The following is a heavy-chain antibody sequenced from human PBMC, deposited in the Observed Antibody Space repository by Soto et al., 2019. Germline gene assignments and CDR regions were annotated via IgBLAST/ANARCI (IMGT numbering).Heavy chain of an antibody. J-gene: IGHJ4*02. CDR1: GFTFSSYA. CDR3: AKEIGYSGYDENLYFEY. D-gene: IGHD5-12*01. Sequence: GGSLRLSCAASGFTFSSYAMSWVRQAPGKGLEWVSAISGSGGSTYYADSVKGRFTISRDNSKNTLYLQMNSLRAEDTAVYYCAKEIGYSGYDENLYFEYWGQGTLVTVSS. V-gene: IGHV3-23*01. CDR2: ISGSGGST.